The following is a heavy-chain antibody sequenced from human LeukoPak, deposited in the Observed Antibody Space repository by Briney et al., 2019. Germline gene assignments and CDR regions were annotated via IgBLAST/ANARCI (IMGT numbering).Heavy chain of an antibody. CDR3: ARDWHQPPTYYHYGMDV. CDR2: ISSSSSYI. D-gene: IGHD2-2*01. J-gene: IGHJ6*02. CDR1: GFTFSSYS. V-gene: IGHV3-21*01. Sequence: GGSLRLSCAASGFTFSSYSMNWVRQAPGKGLEWVSSISSSSSYIYYADSVKGRFTISRDNAKNSLYLQMNSLRAEDTAVYYCARDWHQPPTYYHYGMDVWGQGTTVTVSS.